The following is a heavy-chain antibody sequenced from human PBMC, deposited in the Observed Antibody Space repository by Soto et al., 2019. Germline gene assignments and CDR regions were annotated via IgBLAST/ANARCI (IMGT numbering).Heavy chain of an antibody. J-gene: IGHJ4*02. Sequence: QVQLVQSGAEVKRPGSWVKVSCKPFGDTFTFYSSTGVRQAPGLGLEWMGRVNPIVSMSNYAQKFQGRVTMTADKSTSTAYMELSSLRSEDTAIYYCASSYGSGYRAFDYWGQGALVTVSS. CDR1: GDTFTFYS. D-gene: IGHD3-10*01. CDR2: VNPIVSMS. CDR3: ASSYGSGYRAFDY. V-gene: IGHV1-69*02.